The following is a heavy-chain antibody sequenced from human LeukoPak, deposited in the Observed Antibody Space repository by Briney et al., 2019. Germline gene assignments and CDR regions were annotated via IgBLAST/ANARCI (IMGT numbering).Heavy chain of an antibody. J-gene: IGHJ3*02. V-gene: IGHV1-46*01. D-gene: IGHD3-22*01. CDR1: GYTFTSYY. Sequence: ASVKVSCKASGYTFTSYYMHWVRQAPGQGLEWMGIINPSGGSTSYAQKFQGRVTMTRDMSTSTVYMELSSLRSEDTAVYYCARANYYDSSGYSRGAFDIWGQGTMVSVSS. CDR2: INPSGGST. CDR3: ARANYYDSSGYSRGAFDI.